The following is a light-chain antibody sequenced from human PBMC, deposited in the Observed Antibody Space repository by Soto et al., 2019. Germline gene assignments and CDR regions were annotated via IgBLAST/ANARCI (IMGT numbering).Light chain of an antibody. Sequence: QSVLTQPPSVSGAPGQRVTISCTGSSSDIGAGYDVHWYQQLPGTAPKLLIYGNSNRPSGVPDRFSGSKSGPSASLAITGLQAEDEADYYYQSYDSSLSGSIFGGGTQLTVL. V-gene: IGLV1-40*01. J-gene: IGLJ2*01. CDR1: SSDIGAGYD. CDR2: GNS. CDR3: QSYDSSLSGSI.